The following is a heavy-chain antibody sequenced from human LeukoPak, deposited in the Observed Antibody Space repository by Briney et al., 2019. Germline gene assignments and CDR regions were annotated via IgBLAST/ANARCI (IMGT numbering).Heavy chain of an antibody. CDR2: INHGGST. CDR3: TRDGPRSSGYPDT. V-gene: IGHV4-39*07. Sequence: SETLSLTCTVSGGSISSSSYYWGWIRQPPGKGLEWIGEINHGGSTSYNPSLKSRVTISVDTSKNQFSLRLNSVTAADTAVYYCTRDGPRSSGYPDTWGQGTLVTVSS. J-gene: IGHJ5*02. D-gene: IGHD3-22*01. CDR1: GGSISSSSYY.